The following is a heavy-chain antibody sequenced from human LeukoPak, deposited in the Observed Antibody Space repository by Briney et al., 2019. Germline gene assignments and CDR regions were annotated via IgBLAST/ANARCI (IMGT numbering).Heavy chain of an antibody. CDR3: ARDWGSGPMVFDY. J-gene: IGHJ4*02. CDR1: GFTFSSYW. Sequence: GGSLRLSCAASGFTFSSYWMSWVRQAPGKGLEWVANIKQDGSEKYYVDSVKGRFTISRDNAKNSLFLQMNSLRAEDTAVYYCARDWGSGPMVFDYWGQGTLVTVSS. CDR2: IKQDGSEK. D-gene: IGHD4/OR15-4a*01. V-gene: IGHV3-7*01.